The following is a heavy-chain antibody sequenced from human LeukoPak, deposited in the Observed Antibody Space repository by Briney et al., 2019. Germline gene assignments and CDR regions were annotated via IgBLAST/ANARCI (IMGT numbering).Heavy chain of an antibody. D-gene: IGHD3-10*01. V-gene: IGHV4-34*01. CDR2: INHSGST. J-gene: IGHJ4*02. CDR3: ARTRYYYNSRSYGAPYYFDY. CDR1: GGSFSGYY. Sequence: SETLSLTCAVYGGSFSGYYWSWIRQPPGKGLEWIGEINHSGSTNYNPSLKSRVTISVDTSKNQFSLKLSSVTAADTAVYYCARTRYYYNSRSYGAPYYFDYWGQGTLVTVSS.